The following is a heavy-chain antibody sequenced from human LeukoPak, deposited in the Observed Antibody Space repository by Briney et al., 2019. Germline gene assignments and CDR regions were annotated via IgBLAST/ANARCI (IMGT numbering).Heavy chain of an antibody. J-gene: IGHJ3*02. V-gene: IGHV1-69*13. D-gene: IGHD2-2*02. CDR3: ASYTDPGAFDI. Sequence: ASVKVSCKASGYSFTGYYLHWVRQAPGQGLEWMGGIIPIFGTANYAQKFQGRVTITADESTSTAYMELSSLRSEDTAVYYCASYTDPGAFDIWGQGTMVTVSS. CDR2: IIPIFGTA. CDR1: GYSFTGYY.